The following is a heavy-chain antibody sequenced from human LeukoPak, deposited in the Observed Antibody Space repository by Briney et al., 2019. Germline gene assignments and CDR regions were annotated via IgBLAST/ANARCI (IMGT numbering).Heavy chain of an antibody. Sequence: GRSLRLSCAASGFTFSSYGMHWVRQAPGKGLEGVAVIWYDGSNKYYADSVKGRFTISRDNSKNTLYLQMNSLRAEDTAVYYCARGSGDIVVVPAAMQFDPWGQGTLVTDSS. CDR1: GFTFSSYG. CDR3: ARGSGDIVVVPAAMQFDP. CDR2: IWYDGSNK. V-gene: IGHV3-33*01. J-gene: IGHJ5*02. D-gene: IGHD2-2*01.